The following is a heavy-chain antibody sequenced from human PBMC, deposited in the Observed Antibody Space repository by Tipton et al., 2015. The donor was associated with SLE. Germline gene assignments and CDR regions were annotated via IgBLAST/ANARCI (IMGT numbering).Heavy chain of an antibody. J-gene: IGHJ4*02. Sequence: TLSLTCAVYGGSFSDYYWSWIRQPPGKGLEWIGEINHSGSTNYNPSLKSRVTISVDTSKNQFSLKLSSVTAADTAVYYCATAAGDYWGQGTLVTVSS. CDR1: GGSFSDYY. V-gene: IGHV4-34*01. CDR3: ATAAGDY. CDR2: INHSGST. D-gene: IGHD6-13*01.